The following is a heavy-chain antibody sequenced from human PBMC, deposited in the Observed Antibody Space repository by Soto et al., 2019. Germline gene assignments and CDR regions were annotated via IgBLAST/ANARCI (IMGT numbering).Heavy chain of an antibody. D-gene: IGHD2-21*01. CDR2: IYYSGST. V-gene: IGHV4-30-4*01. Sequence: SETLSLTCTVSGGSISSGDYYWSWIRQPPGKGLEWIGYIYYSGSTYYNPSLKSRVTISVDTSKNQFSLKLSSVTAADTAVYYCARHHVNSPLHYYYYYGMDVWGHGTTVTVS. CDR1: GGSISSGDYY. J-gene: IGHJ6*02. CDR3: ARHHVNSPLHYYYYYGMDV.